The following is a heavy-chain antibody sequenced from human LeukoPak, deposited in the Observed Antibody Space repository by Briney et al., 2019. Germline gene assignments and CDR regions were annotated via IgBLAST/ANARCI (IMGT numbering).Heavy chain of an antibody. CDR1: GFTFSSYS. J-gene: IGHJ4*02. Sequence: GGSLRLSCAASGFTFSSYSMNWVRQAPGKGLEWVSSISSSSSYIYYADSVKGRATISRDNAKNTLYLQMNSLRAEDTAVYYCAKAYGSSGYFQLPIDFWGQGTLVTVSS. CDR3: AKAYGSSGYFQLPIDF. CDR2: ISSSSSYI. D-gene: IGHD3-22*01. V-gene: IGHV3-21*04.